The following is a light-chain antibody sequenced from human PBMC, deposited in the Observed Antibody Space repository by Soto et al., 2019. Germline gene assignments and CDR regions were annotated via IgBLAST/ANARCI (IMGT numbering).Light chain of an antibody. Sequence: QSVLTQPSSVSGSPGQSVTISCTGTSSDVGGYNYVSWYQQHPGKAPKLMIYDVSKRPSGVPDRFSGSKSGNTASLTISELQAGDEADYYCCSYAGSYTFVFGGGTKLAVL. V-gene: IGLV2-11*01. CDR2: DVS. CDR1: SSDVGGYNY. CDR3: CSYAGSYTFV. J-gene: IGLJ3*02.